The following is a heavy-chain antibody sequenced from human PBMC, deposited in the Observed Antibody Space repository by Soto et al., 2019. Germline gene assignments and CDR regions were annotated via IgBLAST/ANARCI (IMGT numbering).Heavy chain of an antibody. CDR2: IYPGDSDN. D-gene: IGHD3-10*01. V-gene: IGHV5-51*01. J-gene: IGHJ3*02. Sequence: GESLKISFKGSGYSFTSYWIGWVRQMPGKGLEWMGIIYPGDSDNRYSPSFEGQVTISADTSIGPAYLQWSSLKSFDTAMYYCGGLGRTPPFKWFGEASNAFDIWGQGTMVTVSS. CDR1: GYSFTSYW. CDR3: GGLGRTPPFKWFGEASNAFDI.